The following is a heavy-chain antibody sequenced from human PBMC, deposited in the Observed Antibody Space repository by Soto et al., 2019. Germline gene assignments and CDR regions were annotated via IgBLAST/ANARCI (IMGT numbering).Heavy chain of an antibody. CDR3: ATHSTGLCTKTTCQNYFCMDP. CDR2: IDPRDSYS. V-gene: IGHV5-10-1*01. Sequence: GESLKISCQASVYTFSAFWITWVRQMPGKGLEWMATIDPRDSYSNYSLSFQGHVTISADKSIGSAYLHWSTLEASDTAIYYWATHSTGLCTKTTCQNYFCMDPWGQRTTVTVSS. J-gene: IGHJ6*02. CDR1: VYTFSAFW. D-gene: IGHD1-7*01.